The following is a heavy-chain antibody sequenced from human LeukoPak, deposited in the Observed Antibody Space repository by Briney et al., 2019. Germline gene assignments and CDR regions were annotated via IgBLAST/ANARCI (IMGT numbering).Heavy chain of an antibody. V-gene: IGHV3-23*01. J-gene: IGHJ4*02. CDR3: AKEPVITMIVVVITGFDY. CDR2: ISGSGGSA. D-gene: IGHD3-22*01. Sequence: GGSLRLSCAASGFTFSSYAMSWVRQAPGKGLEWVSAISGSGGSAYYADSVKGRFTISRDNSKNTLYLQMNSLRAEDTAVYYCAKEPVITMIVVVITGFDYWGQGTLVTVSS. CDR1: GFTFSSYA.